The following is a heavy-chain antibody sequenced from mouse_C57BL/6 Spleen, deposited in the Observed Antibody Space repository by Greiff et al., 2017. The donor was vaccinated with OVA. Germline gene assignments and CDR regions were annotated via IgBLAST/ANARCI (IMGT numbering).Heavy chain of an antibody. CDR2: IYPGSGNT. CDR3: ARGYSNYLDY. J-gene: IGHJ2*01. CDR1: GYTFTDYY. Sequence: QVQLQQSGAELVRPGASVKLSCKASGYTFTDYYINWVKQRPGQGLEWIARIYPGSGNTYYNEKFKGKATLTAEKSSSTAYMQLSSLTSEDSAVYFCARGYSNYLDYWGQGTTLTVSS. V-gene: IGHV1-76*01. D-gene: IGHD2-5*01.